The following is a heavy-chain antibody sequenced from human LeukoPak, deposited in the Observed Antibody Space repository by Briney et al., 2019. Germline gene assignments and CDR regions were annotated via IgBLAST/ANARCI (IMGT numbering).Heavy chain of an antibody. J-gene: IGHJ4*02. CDR2: IIPIFGTA. V-gene: IGHV1-69*05. CDR3: ARGASSWGDYGDSIAFDY. D-gene: IGHD4-17*01. Sequence: GASVKVSCKASGGTFSSYAISWVRQAPGQGLEWMGGIIPIFGTANYAQKFQGRVTMTRDTSTSTVYMELSSLRSEDTAVYYCARGASSWGDYGDSIAFDYWGQGTLVTVSS. CDR1: GGTFSSYA.